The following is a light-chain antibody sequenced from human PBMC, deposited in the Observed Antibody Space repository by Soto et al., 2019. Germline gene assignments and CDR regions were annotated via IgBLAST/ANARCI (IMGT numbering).Light chain of an antibody. CDR1: IRDIGHYDY. Sequence: QSVLTQPASVSGSPGQSITISCIGTIRDIGHYDYVSWYQPHPGKAPKLMIYHVTYRPSGVSNRYSGSKSGNSASLTISGLQADDEADYYCCSLTTSHTYVFGSGTKV. CDR3: CSLTTSHTYV. CDR2: HVT. J-gene: IGLJ1*01. V-gene: IGLV2-14*03.